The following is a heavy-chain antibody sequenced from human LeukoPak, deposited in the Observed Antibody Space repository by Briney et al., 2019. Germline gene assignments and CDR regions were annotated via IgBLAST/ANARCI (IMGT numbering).Heavy chain of an antibody. V-gene: IGHV3-23*01. Sequence: QTGGSLRLSCAASGFTFSGYAMSWVRQAPGKGLEWVSAISSSGGSTYYADSVKGRITISRDNSKNTLYLQMNSLRAEDTAVYNCAKDLGYCSSTTCYFDYWGQGTLVTVSS. CDR2: ISSSGGST. J-gene: IGHJ4*02. CDR3: AKDLGYCSSTTCYFDY. D-gene: IGHD2-2*01. CDR1: GFTFSGYA.